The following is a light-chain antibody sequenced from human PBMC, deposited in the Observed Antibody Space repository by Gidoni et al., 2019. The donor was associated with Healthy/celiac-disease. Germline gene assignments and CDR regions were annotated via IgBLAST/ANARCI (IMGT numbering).Light chain of an antibody. CDR3: QQSYSTPQYT. V-gene: IGKV1-39*01. Sequence: DIQRTQSPSSLSASVGDRVTIPCRASQSISSYLHWYQQKPGKAPKRLIYAAASLHSGVPSRFRGSGSGTDFTLTISSLQPEDVATYYCQQSYSTPQYTFGQGTKLEIK. J-gene: IGKJ2*01. CDR2: AAA. CDR1: QSISSY.